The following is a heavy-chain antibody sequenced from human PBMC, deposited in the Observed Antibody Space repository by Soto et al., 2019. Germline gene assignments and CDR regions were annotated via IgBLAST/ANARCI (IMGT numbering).Heavy chain of an antibody. CDR1: GGTFSSYA. CDR2: IIPIFGTA. CDR3: ARENTVAPYDYVWGSYRYGGNYFDY. J-gene: IGHJ4*02. Sequence: QVQLVQSGAEVKKPGSSVKVSCKASGGTFSSYAISWVRQAPGQGLEWMGGIIPIFGTANYAQKFQGRVTITADESTSTAYMELSSLRSEDTAVYYCARENTVAPYDYVWGSYRYGGNYFDYWGQGTLVTVSS. V-gene: IGHV1-69*12. D-gene: IGHD3-16*02.